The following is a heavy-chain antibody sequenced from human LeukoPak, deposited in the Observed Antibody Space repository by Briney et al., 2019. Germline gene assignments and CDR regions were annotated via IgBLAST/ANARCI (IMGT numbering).Heavy chain of an antibody. CDR2: FYVGGAT. CDR1: GFSVTNNY. V-gene: IGHV3-53*01. J-gene: IGHJ4*02. CDR3: AKDCYELSSTGSPFDY. D-gene: IGHD2-2*01. Sequence: PGGSLRLSCAVSGFSVTNNYMSWVRQAPGKGLEWVSVFYVGGATYYADSVRGRFTISRDNSKNTLYLQMNSLRAEDTAIYYCAKDCYELSSTGSPFDYWGQGALVTVSS.